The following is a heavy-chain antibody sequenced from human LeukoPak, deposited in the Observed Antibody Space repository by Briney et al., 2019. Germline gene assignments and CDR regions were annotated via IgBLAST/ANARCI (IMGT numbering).Heavy chain of an antibody. J-gene: IGHJ4*02. CDR1: GFTFSGSA. V-gene: IGHV3-73*01. Sequence: GGSLRLSCAASGFTFSGSAIHWVRQTSGKGLEWVGRIRSKANNYATLYAASMKGRFTISRDDSRNTAYLQVNSLKTEDTAVYYCARAPVLRFLEWSVPFFYWGQGTLVTVSS. CDR2: IRSKANNYAT. D-gene: IGHD3-3*01. CDR3: ARAPVLRFLEWSVPFFY.